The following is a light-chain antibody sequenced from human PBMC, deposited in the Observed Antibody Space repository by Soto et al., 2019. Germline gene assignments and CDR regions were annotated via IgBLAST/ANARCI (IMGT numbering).Light chain of an antibody. V-gene: IGKV3-11*01. Sequence: EVILTQSPGTLSLSPGDRATLSCRASQSVSSYLAWYQQKPGQAPRLLIYDVPNRATGIPARFSGSGSGTALTLTISSLEPEDFEVYFCQQRSEWPLCTFGQGTKLEI. J-gene: IGKJ2*02. CDR2: DVP. CDR1: QSVSSY. CDR3: QQRSEWPLCT.